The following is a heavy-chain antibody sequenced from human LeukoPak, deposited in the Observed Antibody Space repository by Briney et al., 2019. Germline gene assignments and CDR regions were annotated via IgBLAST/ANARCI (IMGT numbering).Heavy chain of an antibody. Sequence: PGGSLRLSCTASGFIFSTHGMHWVRQAPGKGLEWVALIRYDGSNTYYADSVKGRFTISRDNSKNTLYLQMNSLRAEDTALYYCAKDPVGSGTNYWAFDIWGQGTMVTVSS. V-gene: IGHV3-30*02. CDR3: AKDPVGSGTNYWAFDI. CDR1: GFIFSTHG. J-gene: IGHJ3*02. CDR2: IRYDGSNT. D-gene: IGHD4/OR15-4a*01.